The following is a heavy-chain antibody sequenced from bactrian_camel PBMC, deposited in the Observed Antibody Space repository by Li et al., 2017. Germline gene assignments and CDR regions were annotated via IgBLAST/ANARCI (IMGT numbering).Heavy chain of an antibody. CDR1: GLAYTMSEYR. V-gene: IGHV3S53*01. CDR3: AAGDPVPGIVAIIFRADEYNY. CDR2: FGRDGST. J-gene: IGHJ4*01. D-gene: IGHD2*01. Sequence: QLVESGGGSVQAGGSLRVSCLVSGLAYTMSEYRFGWFRQAPGREREGVAAFGRDGSTSYAGSVKGRFTISQDGAENTVYLQMNGLKPEDTAMYYCAAGDPVPGIVAIIFRADEYNYWGQGTQVTVS.